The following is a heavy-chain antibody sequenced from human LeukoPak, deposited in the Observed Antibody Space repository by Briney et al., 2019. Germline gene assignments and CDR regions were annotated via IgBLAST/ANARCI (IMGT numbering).Heavy chain of an antibody. CDR1: GFTFSSYD. V-gene: IGHV3-21*01. D-gene: IGHD5-24*01. CDR3: ARVGEKAFHLWPEIDY. J-gene: IGHJ4*02. CDR2: ISTSSSYI. Sequence: GGALRLSCAASGFTFSSYDMTWVRQAPGRGLEWVSCISTSSSYIYYADSVKGRFTISRDNAKNSLYLQMNSLRAEDTAVYYCARVGEKAFHLWPEIDYWGQGTLVAVSS.